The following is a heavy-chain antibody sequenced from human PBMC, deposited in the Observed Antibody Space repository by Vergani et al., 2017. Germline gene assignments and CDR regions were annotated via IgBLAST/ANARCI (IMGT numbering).Heavy chain of an antibody. CDR3: ARDVQDSSGWYQMGDWFDP. V-gene: IGHV4-61*02. Sequence: QVQLQESGPGLVKPSQTLSLTCTVSGGSISSGSYYWSWIRQPAGKGLEWIGRIYTSGSTNYNPSRKSRVTISVDTSKNPFSLKLSSVTAADTAVYYCARDVQDSSGWYQMGDWFDPWGQGTLVTVSS. J-gene: IGHJ5*02. CDR2: IYTSGST. D-gene: IGHD6-19*01. CDR1: GGSISSGSYY.